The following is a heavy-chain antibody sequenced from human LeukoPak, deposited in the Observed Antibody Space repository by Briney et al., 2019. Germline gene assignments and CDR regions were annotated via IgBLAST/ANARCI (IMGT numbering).Heavy chain of an antibody. CDR1: GGSLSNYY. CDR2: IYYSGSI. D-gene: IGHD4-17*01. J-gene: IGHJ3*01. V-gene: IGHV4-59*08. CDR3: AQHDYGMSGPYDAFDV. Sequence: PSETLSLTCTVSGGSLSNYYWSWIRQPPGKGLEWIGYIYYSGSINYNPSLKSRVTISVDMSKNQFSLQLSSVTAADTAVYYCAQHDYGMSGPYDAFDVWGQGTMVTVSS.